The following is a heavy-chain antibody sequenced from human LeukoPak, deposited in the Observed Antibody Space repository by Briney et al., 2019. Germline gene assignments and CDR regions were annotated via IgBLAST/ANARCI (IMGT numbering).Heavy chain of an antibody. CDR1: GGSISSGNYY. D-gene: IGHD3-9*01. V-gene: IGHV4-31*03. Sequence: PSQTLSLICTVSGGSISSGNYYWSWIRQHPGKGLEWIGYIYYSGGTQYNPSLKSRVTISVDTSKNQFSLRLSSVTAADTAVYYCARLDILTAANFDPWGQGTLVTVSS. CDR3: ARLDILTAANFDP. J-gene: IGHJ5*02. CDR2: IYYSGGT.